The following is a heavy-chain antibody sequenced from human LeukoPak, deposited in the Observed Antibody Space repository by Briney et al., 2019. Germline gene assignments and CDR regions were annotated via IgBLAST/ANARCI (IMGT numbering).Heavy chain of an antibody. CDR1: GGSISSGNYY. J-gene: IGHJ4*02. Sequence: SETLSLTCTVSGGSISSGNYYWNWIRQPAGKGLEWIGRIWADGAPTYRPSLKSRVTISVDTSKNQFSLRLSSVTAADTAVYYCARGRDSRGYQFMGFDSWGQGTLVTVSS. CDR2: IWADGAP. V-gene: IGHV4-61*02. D-gene: IGHD3-22*01. CDR3: ARGRDSRGYQFMGFDS.